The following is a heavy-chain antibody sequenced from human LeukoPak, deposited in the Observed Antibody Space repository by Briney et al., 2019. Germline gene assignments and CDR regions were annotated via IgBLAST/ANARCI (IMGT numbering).Heavy chain of an antibody. CDR3: ARSWRFCSGDSCYPIDY. D-gene: IGHD2-15*01. V-gene: IGHV1-2*02. CDR1: GYTFTGYY. Sequence: GASVKVSCKASGYTFTGYYMHWVRQAPGQGLEWMGWISPNSGGTNYAQKFRGRVTMTRDTSISTAYMELSRLRSDDTAVYYCARSWRFCSGDSCYPIDYWGQGTLVTVSS. CDR2: ISPNSGGT. J-gene: IGHJ4*02.